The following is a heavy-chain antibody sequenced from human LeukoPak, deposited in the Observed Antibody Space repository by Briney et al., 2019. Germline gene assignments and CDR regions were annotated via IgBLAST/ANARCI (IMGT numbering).Heavy chain of an antibody. V-gene: IGHV3-30*04. CDR2: ISQNGNEK. J-gene: IGHJ3*01. CDR1: GFTFSTYA. CDR3: ARERCVVRACGAFDV. D-gene: IGHD2-15*01. Sequence: PGTSLRLSCAASGFTFSTYAMHWVRQAPGKGLEWVAVISQNGNEKYYTDSVKGRFTISRDNSMSTLYLQMNTLRGEDTAIYYCARERCVVRACGAFDVWGQGTMATVSS.